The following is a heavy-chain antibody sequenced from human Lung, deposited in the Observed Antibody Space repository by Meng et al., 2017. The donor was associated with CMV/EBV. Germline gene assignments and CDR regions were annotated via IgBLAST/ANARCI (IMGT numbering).Heavy chain of an antibody. CDR2: LYYSGST. J-gene: IGHJ4*02. CDR3: ARHHTYYFASGPNYYFDY. D-gene: IGHD3-10*01. CDR1: GGPISSTHYY. Sequence: GSLRLXXTASGGPISSTHYYWGWIRQPPGRGLEWIGSLYYSGSTYYNPSLNSRVTVSVDTSKNQFSLNLTSVTAADTAIYYCARHHTYYFASGPNYYFDYWGQGTLVTVS. V-gene: IGHV4-39*01.